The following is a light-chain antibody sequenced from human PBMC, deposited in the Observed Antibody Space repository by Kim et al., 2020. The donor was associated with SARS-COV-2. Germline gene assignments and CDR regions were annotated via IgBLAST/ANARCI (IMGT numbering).Light chain of an antibody. J-gene: IGKJ1*01. V-gene: IGKV3-11*01. CDR3: QQRSNWPPWT. CDR1: QNVSSY. Sequence: SPGERATLSCRASQNVSSYLAWYQQKPGQAPSLLIYDASNRATGIPARFSGSGSGTDFTLTISSLEPEDFAVYYCQQRSNWPPWTFGQGTKVDIK. CDR2: DAS.